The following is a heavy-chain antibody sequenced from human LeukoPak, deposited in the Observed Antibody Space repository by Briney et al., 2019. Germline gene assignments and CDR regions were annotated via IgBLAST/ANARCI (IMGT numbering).Heavy chain of an antibody. CDR3: AKGGYFAFDF. CDR1: GFTFSTTD. V-gene: IGHV3-23*01. Sequence: GGSLRLSCAASGFTFSTTDMSWVRQTTGKGLEWVSLISGSSGRTYYADSVQGRFTISRDNSKNTLYLQMHSLRAEDTATYFCAKGGYFAFDFWGQGTKVTVSS. J-gene: IGHJ3*01. D-gene: IGHD2-2*03. CDR2: ISGSSGRT.